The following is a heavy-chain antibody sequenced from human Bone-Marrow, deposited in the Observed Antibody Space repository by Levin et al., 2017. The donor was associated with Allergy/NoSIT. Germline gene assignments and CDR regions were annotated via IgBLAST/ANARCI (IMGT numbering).Heavy chain of an antibody. CDR1: GFTFSNSG. Sequence: GESLKISCAASGFTFSNSGMHWVRQAPGKGLEWVAVIYYDGSNKYYADSVKGRFTISRDNSKNTLYLQMNSLRAEDTAVYYCARAWGDDCSGGSCPDYWGQGTRVIVSS. D-gene: IGHD2-15*01. CDR3: ARAWGDDCSGGSCPDY. J-gene: IGHJ4*02. CDR2: IYYDGSNK. V-gene: IGHV3-33*01.